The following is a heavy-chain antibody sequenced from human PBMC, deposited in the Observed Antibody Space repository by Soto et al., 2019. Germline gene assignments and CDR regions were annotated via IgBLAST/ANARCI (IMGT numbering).Heavy chain of an antibody. CDR1: GGTFSSYA. V-gene: IGHV1-69*13. D-gene: IGHD3-9*01. CDR3: ARPLNKLRYFDWLLPTYGMDV. Sequence: ASVKVSCKASGGTFSSYAISWVRQAPGQGLEWMGGIIPIFGTANYAQKFQGRVTITADESTSTAYMELSSLRSEDTAVYYCARPLNKLRYFDWLLPTYGMDVWGQGTTVTVSS. J-gene: IGHJ6*02. CDR2: IIPIFGTA.